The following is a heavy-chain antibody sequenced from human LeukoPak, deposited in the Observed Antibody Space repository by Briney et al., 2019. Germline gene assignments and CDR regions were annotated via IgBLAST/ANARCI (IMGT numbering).Heavy chain of an antibody. CDR1: GGTFSSYA. D-gene: IGHD2-15*01. Sequence: SVKVSCKASGGTFSSYAISWVRQAPGQGLEWMGRTIPIFGTANYAQKFQGRVTITTDESTSTAYMELSSLRSEDTAVYYCARDRCSGGSCYPKPKQTPDAFDIWGQGTMVTVSS. CDR2: TIPIFGTA. CDR3: ARDRCSGGSCYPKPKQTPDAFDI. J-gene: IGHJ3*02. V-gene: IGHV1-69*05.